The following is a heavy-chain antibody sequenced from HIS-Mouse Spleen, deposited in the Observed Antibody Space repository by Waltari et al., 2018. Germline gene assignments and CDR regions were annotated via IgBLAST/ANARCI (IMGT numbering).Heavy chain of an antibody. Sequence: QLQLQESGPGLVKPSETLSLTCTVSGGSISSSSYYWGWIRQPPGQGLEWIGSIYYSGRTYDNPSRKSRVTRSVDTSKKQVALKLSSVTAADTAVYYCAREIPYSSSWYDWYFDLWGRGTLVTVSS. V-gene: IGHV4-39*07. J-gene: IGHJ2*01. D-gene: IGHD6-13*01. CDR1: GGSISSSSYY. CDR2: IYYSGRT. CDR3: AREIPYSSSWYDWYFDL.